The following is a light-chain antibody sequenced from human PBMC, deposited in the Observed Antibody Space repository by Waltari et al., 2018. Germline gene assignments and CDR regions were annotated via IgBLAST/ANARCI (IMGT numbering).Light chain of an antibody. CDR2: AAS. V-gene: IGKV1-12*01. J-gene: IGKJ4*01. CDR3: QQANSFPLLT. CDR1: QDISSW. Sequence: DIQMTQSPSSLSASVGDRVTITCRASQDISSWLAWYQQQPGKAPKLLSYAASSLQSGVPSRFSGSGSGTDFTLTISSLQPEDFATYYCQQANSFPLLTFGGGTKVELK.